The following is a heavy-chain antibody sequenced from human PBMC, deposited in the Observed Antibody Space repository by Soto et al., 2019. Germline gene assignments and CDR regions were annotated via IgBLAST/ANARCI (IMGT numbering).Heavy chain of an antibody. CDR2: ISAYNGST. V-gene: IGHV1-18*01. CDR1: GYTFTSYG. Sequence: ASVKVSCKASGYTFTSYGISWVRQAPGQGLEWMGWISAYNGSTNYAQKLQGRVTMTTDTSTSTAYMELRSLRSDDTAVYYCARDREGYCISTSCDGGAYWGQGTQVTVSS. D-gene: IGHD2-2*01. CDR3: ARDREGYCISTSCDGGAY. J-gene: IGHJ4*02.